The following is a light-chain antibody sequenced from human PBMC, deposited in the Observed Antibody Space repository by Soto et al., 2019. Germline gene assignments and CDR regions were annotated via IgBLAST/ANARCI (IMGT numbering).Light chain of an antibody. J-gene: IGLJ1*01. CDR3: GTWDSSLSGYV. Sequence: QPVLTQPASGSAAPGQNGTISCSRSTSNIGNNYVSWFQQLPGTAPKLLIYENDKRPSGIPDRFSGSTSGTSATLGITGLQTGDEADYYCGTWDSSLSGYVFATGTKVTVL. V-gene: IGLV1-51*02. CDR1: TSNIGNNY. CDR2: END.